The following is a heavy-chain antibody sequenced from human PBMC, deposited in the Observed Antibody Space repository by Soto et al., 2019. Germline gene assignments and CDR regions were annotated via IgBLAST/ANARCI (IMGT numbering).Heavy chain of an antibody. CDR1: GLTVSRNH. J-gene: IGHJ6*02. CDR2: IFTTGST. CDR3: ARDGWVRGVNRTKCYYGLDV. V-gene: IGHV3-53*04. Sequence: EVQLVESGGGLVQPGGSLRLSCAGSGLTVSRNHMSWVRQAPGKGLEWVSVIFTTGSTTYADSVKGRFTISRQKSNNTVFLQTNSLIAEDTSVYYCARDGWVRGVNRTKCYYGLDVWGQGTTVTVSS. D-gene: IGHD1-26*01.